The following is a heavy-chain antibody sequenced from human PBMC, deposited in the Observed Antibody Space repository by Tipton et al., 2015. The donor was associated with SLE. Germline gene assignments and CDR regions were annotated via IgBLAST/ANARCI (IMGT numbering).Heavy chain of an antibody. Sequence: SLRLSCAASGFTFSSYWMHWVRQAPGKGLVWVSRINSDGSSTSYADSVKGRFSISRDNAKNTLYLQMNSLRAEDTAVYYCARSTAKSGSYFEAFDIWGQGTMVTVSS. CDR3: ARSTAKSGSYFEAFDI. D-gene: IGHD1-26*01. J-gene: IGHJ3*02. V-gene: IGHV3-74*01. CDR2: INSDGSST. CDR1: GFTFSSYW.